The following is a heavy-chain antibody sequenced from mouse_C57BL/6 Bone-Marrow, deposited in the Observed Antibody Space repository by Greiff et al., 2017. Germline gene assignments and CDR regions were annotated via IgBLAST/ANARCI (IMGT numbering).Heavy chain of an antibody. D-gene: IGHD1-1*01. CDR2: IHPNSGST. CDR1: GYTFTSYW. CDR3: ARSKNYYGSSSYYAMDY. Sequence: VQLQQPGAELVKPGASVKLSCKASGYTFTSYWMHWVKQRPGQGLEWIGMIHPNSGSTNYNEKSKSKATLTVDKSSSTAYMQLSSLTSEDSAVYYCARSKNYYGSSSYYAMDYWGQGTSVTVSS. V-gene: IGHV1-64*01. J-gene: IGHJ4*01.